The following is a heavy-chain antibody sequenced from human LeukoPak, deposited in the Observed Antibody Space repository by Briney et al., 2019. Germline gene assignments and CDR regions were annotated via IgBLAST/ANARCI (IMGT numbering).Heavy chain of an antibody. D-gene: IGHD6-13*01. J-gene: IGHJ4*02. V-gene: IGHV3-7*01. CDR2: IKEDGSEK. CDR1: GFTFSNYW. CDR3: ASGRQLGY. Sequence: GGSLRLSCAASGFTFSNYWMSWVRQASGKGLEWVANIKEDGSEKYYVDSVKGRFTISRDNARNSLYLQMNSLRAEDTAVYYCASGRQLGYWGQGTLVTVSS.